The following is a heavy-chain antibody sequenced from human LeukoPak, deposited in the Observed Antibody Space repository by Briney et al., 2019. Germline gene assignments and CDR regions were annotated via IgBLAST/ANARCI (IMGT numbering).Heavy chain of an antibody. CDR1: GFIFSTYW. D-gene: IGHD2-2*02. CDR3: ARVGYCNSVSCYTGRLASIDY. CDR2: IEQEGSDK. J-gene: IGHJ4*02. V-gene: IGHV3-7*04. Sequence: GGSLRLSCAASGFIFSTYWMTWVRQAPGKGLEWVANIEQEGSDKFYVDSVKGRFTIFRDNANNSLYLQMNSLRAEDTAVYYCARVGYCNSVSCYTGRLASIDYWGQGTLVTVSS.